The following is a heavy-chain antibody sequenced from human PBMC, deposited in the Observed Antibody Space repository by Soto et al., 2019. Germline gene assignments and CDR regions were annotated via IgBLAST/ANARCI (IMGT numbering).Heavy chain of an antibody. D-gene: IGHD3-16*02. Sequence: SETLSLTCTVSGGSISSGGYYWSWIRQHPGKGLEWIGYIYYSTYYNPSLKSRVTISVDTSKNQFSLKLSSVTAADTAVYYCARDYRASYPAYYYYGMHVWGQGTTVTVSS. V-gene: IGHV4-31*03. CDR2: IYYST. J-gene: IGHJ6*02. CDR3: ARDYRASYPAYYYYGMHV. CDR1: GGSISSGGYY.